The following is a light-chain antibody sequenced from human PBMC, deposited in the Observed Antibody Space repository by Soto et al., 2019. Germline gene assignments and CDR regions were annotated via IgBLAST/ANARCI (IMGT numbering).Light chain of an antibody. J-gene: IGKJ1*01. V-gene: IGKV1-27*01. Sequence: DIQMTQSPSSLSASVGDRVSITCRASQGINKYLAWCQQKPGKVPKLLIYATSTLQSGVPSRFSGSGSGTDFTLTISSLRPEDVATYFCLKYDSAPRTFGQGTKVDIK. CDR3: LKYDSAPRT. CDR2: ATS. CDR1: QGINKY.